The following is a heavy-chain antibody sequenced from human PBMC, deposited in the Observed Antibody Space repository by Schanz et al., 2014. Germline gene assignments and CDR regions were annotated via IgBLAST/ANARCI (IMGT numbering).Heavy chain of an antibody. Sequence: EVQLVESGGGLIKPGGSLRLSCVASGFTFSNAWMNWVRQGPGNRLEWVGRIKSRSDGGTTDYAAPVKGRFIISRDASSTTLYLPISGLKTQDTDVYYCSTTPNFYASGTYSWFDPWGQGTRVTVSS. D-gene: IGHD3-10*01. CDR1: GFTFSNAW. CDR2: IKSRSDGGTT. V-gene: IGHV3-15*01. J-gene: IGHJ5*02. CDR3: STTPNFYASGTYSWFDP.